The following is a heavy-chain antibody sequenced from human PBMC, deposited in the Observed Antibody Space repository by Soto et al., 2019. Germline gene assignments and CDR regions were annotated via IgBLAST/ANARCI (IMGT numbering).Heavy chain of an antibody. J-gene: IGHJ4*02. V-gene: IGHV3-7*01. CDR3: ARGGSESDY. CDR1: GFTFSTYW. Sequence: EVQLVESGGGLVQPGGSLRLSCAVSGFTFSTYWMTWVRQAPGKGLEWVANIKQDGSEIHYVDSVKGRFTISRDNAQNSLYLQMNSLRAEDTAVYFCARGGSESDYWGPGTLVTVSS. CDR2: IKQDGSEI. D-gene: IGHD3-10*01.